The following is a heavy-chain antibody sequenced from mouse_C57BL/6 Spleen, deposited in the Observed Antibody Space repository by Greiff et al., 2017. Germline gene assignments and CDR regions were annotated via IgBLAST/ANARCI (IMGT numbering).Heavy chain of an antibody. CDR2: FTMYSDAT. Sequence: QVQLQQSGAELVRPGSSVKLSCKASYFAFMASAMHWVKQRPGHGLEWIGSFTMYSDATEYSENFKGKATLTANTSSSTAYMELSSLTSEDSAVYYCARGGGYDYYYAMDYWGQGTSVTASS. CDR3: ARGGGYDYYYAMDY. V-gene: IGHV1-49*01. D-gene: IGHD2-2*01. CDR1: YFAFMASA. J-gene: IGHJ4*01.